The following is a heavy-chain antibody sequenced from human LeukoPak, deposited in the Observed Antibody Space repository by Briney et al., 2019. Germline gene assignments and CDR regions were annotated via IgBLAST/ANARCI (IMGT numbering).Heavy chain of an antibody. D-gene: IGHD1-14*01. J-gene: IGHJ4*02. Sequence: GGSLRLSCAASGFTFSNYAMHWVRQAPGKGLEWVAFIRFDGSNKYYADSVKGRFTISRDNSEHTLDLQMSSLRAADTALYYCAKDQSGIRFAHWGQGTLVTVSS. CDR2: IRFDGSNK. CDR1: GFTFSNYA. V-gene: IGHV3-30*02. CDR3: AKDQSGIRFAH.